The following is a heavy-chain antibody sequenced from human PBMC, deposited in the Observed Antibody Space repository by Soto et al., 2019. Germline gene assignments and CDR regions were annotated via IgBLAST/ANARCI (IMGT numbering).Heavy chain of an antibody. CDR1: GFSLTTSGVG. CDR2: IYWDDDK. CDR3: AHRVLRTVFGLVTTTAIYFDF. Sequence: QITLNESGPTQVKPRQTLTLTCTFSGFSLTTSGVGVGWIHQSPGKAPELLALIYWDDDKRYSPSLKSRLTITKDTSKNQVVLTMADLDPADTATYYCAHRVLRTVFGLVTTTAIYFDFWGQGTPVAVSS. V-gene: IGHV2-5*02. J-gene: IGHJ4*02. D-gene: IGHD3-3*01.